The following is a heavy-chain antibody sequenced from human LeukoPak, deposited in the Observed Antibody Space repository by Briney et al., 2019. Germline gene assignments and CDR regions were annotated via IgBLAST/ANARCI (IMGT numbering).Heavy chain of an antibody. D-gene: IGHD6-13*01. CDR3: AKEGAAPGPDFDY. Sequence: SETLSLTCTVSGASIRNYYWRWIRQPAGKGLEWIGRIVPSGSTNYNPSLKSRVTMSVDTSKNQFSLKLNSVTAADTAVYYCAKEGAAPGPDFDYWGQGTLVIVSS. J-gene: IGHJ4*02. V-gene: IGHV4-4*07. CDR1: GASIRNYY. CDR2: IVPSGST.